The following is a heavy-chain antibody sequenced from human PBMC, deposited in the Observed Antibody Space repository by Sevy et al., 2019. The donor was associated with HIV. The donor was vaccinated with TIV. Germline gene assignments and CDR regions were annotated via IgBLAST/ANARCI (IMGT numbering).Heavy chain of an antibody. J-gene: IGHJ4*02. CDR3: AKTPPNDFGVVTYFDY. Sequence: GGSLRLSCAASGFTFSSYAMSWVRQAPGKGLEWVSAISGSGGSTYYADSVKGRFTISRDNSKNTLYLQMNSLRAEDTAVYYCAKTPPNDFGVVTYFDYWGQGTLVTVSS. CDR1: GFTFSSYA. CDR2: ISGSGGST. V-gene: IGHV3-23*01. D-gene: IGHD3-3*01.